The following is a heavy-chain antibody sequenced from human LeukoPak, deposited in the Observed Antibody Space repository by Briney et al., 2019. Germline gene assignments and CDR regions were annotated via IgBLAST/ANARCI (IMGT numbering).Heavy chain of an antibody. Sequence: GGSLGLSCAASGFNFSNYAMTWVRQAPGKGLEWVSVVTGSSRYTYYADSVKGRFTISRDNSKNILYLEMNSLRVEDTAIYYCAKDRSSSTSCPNYWGRGTLVTVSS. CDR3: AKDRSSSTSCPNY. J-gene: IGHJ4*02. D-gene: IGHD2-2*01. CDR2: VTGSSRYT. CDR1: GFNFSNYA. V-gene: IGHV3-23*01.